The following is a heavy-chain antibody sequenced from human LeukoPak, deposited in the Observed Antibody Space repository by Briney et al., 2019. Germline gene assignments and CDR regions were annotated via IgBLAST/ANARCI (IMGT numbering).Heavy chain of an antibody. Sequence: EASVKVSCKASGGTFSSYAISWVRQAPGQGLEWMGRIIPILGIANYAQKFQGRVTITADKSTSTAYMELSSLRSEDTAVYYCASWEVGDSSGHYCHWGQGTLVTVSS. V-gene: IGHV1-69*04. J-gene: IGHJ4*02. CDR1: GGTFSSYA. CDR3: ASWEVGDSSGHYCH. CDR2: IIPILGIA. D-gene: IGHD3-22*01.